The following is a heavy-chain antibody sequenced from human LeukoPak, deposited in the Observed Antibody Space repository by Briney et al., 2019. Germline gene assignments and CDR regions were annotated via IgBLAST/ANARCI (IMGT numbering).Heavy chain of an antibody. J-gene: IGHJ4*02. CDR2: IYTSANT. V-gene: IGHV4-4*07. CDR1: GASISSYY. CDR3: ARTFGTGTTSKEKRHSYYFDY. Sequence: SETLSLTCSVSGASISSYYWSWIRQPAGKELEWIGRIYTSANTNYNPSLKSRVTMSVDTSKNQFSLKLSSVTAADTAVYYCARTFGTGTTSKEKRHSYYFDYWGQGTLVTVSS. D-gene: IGHD1-1*01.